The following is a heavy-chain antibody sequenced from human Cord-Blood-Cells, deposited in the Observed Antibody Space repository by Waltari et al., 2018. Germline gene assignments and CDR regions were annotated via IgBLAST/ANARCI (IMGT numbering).Heavy chain of an antibody. CDR1: GYSISSGYY. D-gene: IGHD3-3*01. Sequence: QVQLQESGPGLVKPSETLSLTCAVSGYSISSGYYWGWIRQPPGKGLEWIGSIYHSGSTYYHPSLKSRVTISVDTSKNQFSLKLSSVTAADTAVYYCARDPGFWSGYFYYYYYGMDVWGQGTTVTVSS. J-gene: IGHJ6*02. V-gene: IGHV4-38-2*02. CDR2: IYHSGST. CDR3: ARDPGFWSGYFYYYYYGMDV.